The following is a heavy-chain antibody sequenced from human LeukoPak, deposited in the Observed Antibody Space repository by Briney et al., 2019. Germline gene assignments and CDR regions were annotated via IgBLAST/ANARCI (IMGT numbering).Heavy chain of an antibody. CDR3: ALPLYCSGGSCYNPDY. Sequence: GASVKVSCKASGYTFTSYGISWVRQAPGQGLEWMGRIIPILGIANYAQKFQGRVTITADKSTSTAYMELSSLRSEDTAVYYCALPLYCSGGSCYNPDYWGQGTLVTVSS. J-gene: IGHJ4*02. CDR1: GYTFTSYG. CDR2: IIPILGIA. D-gene: IGHD2-15*01. V-gene: IGHV1-69*04.